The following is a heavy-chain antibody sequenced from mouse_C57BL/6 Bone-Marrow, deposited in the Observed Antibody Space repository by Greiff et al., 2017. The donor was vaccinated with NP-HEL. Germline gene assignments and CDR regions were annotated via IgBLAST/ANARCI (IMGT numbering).Heavy chain of an antibody. V-gene: IGHV2-2*01. CDR3: ARNSGPYYYGSIWYFDV. J-gene: IGHJ1*03. CDR2: IWSGGST. D-gene: IGHD1-1*01. Sequence: QVQLKESGPGLVQPSQSLSITCTVSGFSLTSYGVHWVRQSPGKGLEWLGVIWSGGSTDYNAAFISRLSISKDNSKSQVFFKMNSLQADDTAIYYCARNSGPYYYGSIWYFDVWGTGTTVTVSS. CDR1: GFSLTSYG.